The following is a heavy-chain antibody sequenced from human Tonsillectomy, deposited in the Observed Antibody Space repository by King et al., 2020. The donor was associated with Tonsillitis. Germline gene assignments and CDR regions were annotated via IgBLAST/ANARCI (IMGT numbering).Heavy chain of an antibody. J-gene: IGHJ2*01. D-gene: IGHD2-2*01. V-gene: IGHV5-51*01. CDR1: GYTFTNYW. Sequence: ELQLVQSGAEVKKPGESLKISCKGSGYTFTNYWIGWVRQMPGKGLEWMGIIYPRDSDTRYSPSFQGQVTISADKSINTAYTQWSSLKASDTAMYYCARPRVVVVAAAKAWYFDLWGRGTLVTVSS. CDR3: ARPRVVVVAAAKAWYFDL. CDR2: IYPRDSDT.